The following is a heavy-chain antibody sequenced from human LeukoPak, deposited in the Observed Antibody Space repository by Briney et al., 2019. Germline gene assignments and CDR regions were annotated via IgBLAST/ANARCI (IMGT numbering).Heavy chain of an antibody. Sequence: PSETLSLTCAVSGYSIRSGYHWSWIRQPPGKGLEWIGYIYYSGSTNYNPSLKSRVTISVDTSKNQFSLKLSSVTAADTAVYYCARGSYDSSGYYLFDYWGQGTLVTVSS. CDR1: GYSIRSGYH. CDR3: ARGSYDSSGYYLFDY. V-gene: IGHV4-61*01. J-gene: IGHJ4*02. D-gene: IGHD3-22*01. CDR2: IYYSGST.